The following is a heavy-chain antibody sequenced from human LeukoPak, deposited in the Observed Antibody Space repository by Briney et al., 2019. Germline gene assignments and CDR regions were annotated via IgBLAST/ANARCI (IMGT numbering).Heavy chain of an antibody. J-gene: IGHJ4*02. CDR3: ATNYDFWSGYGDY. CDR2: IYSGGST. V-gene: IGHV3-66*02. Sequence: PGGSLRLSCTASGFTVSSSYMSWVRQAPGKGLEWVSVIYSGGSTYYADSVKDRFTISRDNSKNTLYLQMNSLRAEDTAVYYCATNYDFWSGYGDYWGQGTLVTVSS. CDR1: GFTVSSSY. D-gene: IGHD3-3*01.